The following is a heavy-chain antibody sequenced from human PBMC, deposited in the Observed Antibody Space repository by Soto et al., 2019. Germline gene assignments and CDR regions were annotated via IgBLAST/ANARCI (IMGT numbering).Heavy chain of an antibody. J-gene: IGHJ4*02. Sequence: SGPTLVNPTQTLTLTCTFSGFSLSTRGVGVAWIRQPPGKALEWLAIISWDDDDRYSPALRTRLTVTKDTSKNQVVLTVTNMDPADTATYFCVHRLRGSSSVFDYWGQGILVTVSS. CDR3: VHRLRGSSSVFDY. CDR1: GFSLSTRGVG. V-gene: IGHV2-5*02. CDR2: ISWDDDD. D-gene: IGHD6-19*01.